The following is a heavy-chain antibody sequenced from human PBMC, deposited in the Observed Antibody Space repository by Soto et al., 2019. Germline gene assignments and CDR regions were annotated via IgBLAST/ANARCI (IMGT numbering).Heavy chain of an antibody. CDR3: ARDPIMEYYFDY. Sequence: PGGSLRLSCAASGFTFSSYGMHWVRQAPGKGLEWVAVIWYDGSNKYYADSVKGRFTISRDNSKNTLYLQMNSLRAEDTAVYCCARDPIMEYYFDYWGQGTPVTVSS. V-gene: IGHV3-33*01. CDR2: IWYDGSNK. CDR1: GFTFSSYG. D-gene: IGHD1-1*01. J-gene: IGHJ4*02.